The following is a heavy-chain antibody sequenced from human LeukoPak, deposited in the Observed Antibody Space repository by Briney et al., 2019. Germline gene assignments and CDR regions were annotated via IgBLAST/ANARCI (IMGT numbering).Heavy chain of an antibody. D-gene: IGHD3-3*01. V-gene: IGHV3-21*01. Sequence: PGGSLRLSCAASGFTFSNYSMSWVRQAPGKGLEWVASISSSSNYIYYADSLKGRFTISRDNPTNSLYLQMNSLRAEDTAVYYCARSPTIFGGVIPPDSWGQGTLVTVSS. J-gene: IGHJ5*01. CDR2: ISSSSNYI. CDR3: ARSPTIFGGVIPPDS. CDR1: GFTFSNYS.